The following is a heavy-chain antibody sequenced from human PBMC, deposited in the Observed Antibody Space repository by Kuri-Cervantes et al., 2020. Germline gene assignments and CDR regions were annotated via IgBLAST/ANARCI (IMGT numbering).Heavy chain of an antibody. CDR1: GYTLTDLS. CDR2: FDPEDGET. V-gene: IGHV1-24*01. CDR3: ATVKAYYDILTGYYSENYYFDY. D-gene: IGHD3-9*01. Sequence: ASVKVSCKVSGYTLTDLSMHWVRQAPGKGLEWMGGFDPEDGETIYAQKFQGRVTMTEDTSTDTAYMELSSLRSEDTVVYYCATVKAYYDILTGYYSENYYFDYWGQGALVTVSS. J-gene: IGHJ4*02.